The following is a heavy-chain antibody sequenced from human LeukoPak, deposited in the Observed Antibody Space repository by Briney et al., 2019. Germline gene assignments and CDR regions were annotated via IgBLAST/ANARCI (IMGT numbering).Heavy chain of an antibody. CDR2: ISSSSSYI. CDR3: AKGSVTIFGTGEAFDI. D-gene: IGHD3-3*01. Sequence: GGSLRLSCAASGFTFSSYSMNWVRQAPGKGLEWVSSISSSSSYIYYADSVKGRFTISRDNAKNSLYLQMNSLRAEDMALYYCAKGSVTIFGTGEAFDIWGQGTMVTVSS. CDR1: GFTFSSYS. J-gene: IGHJ3*02. V-gene: IGHV3-21*04.